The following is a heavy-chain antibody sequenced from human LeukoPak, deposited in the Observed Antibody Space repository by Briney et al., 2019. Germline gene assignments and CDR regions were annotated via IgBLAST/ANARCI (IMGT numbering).Heavy chain of an antibody. J-gene: IGHJ3*02. CDR1: GYTFTGYY. D-gene: IGHD5-18*01. CDR3: ARVRIQLVGWDPPEGAFDI. Sequence: GASVKVSCKASGYTFTGYYMHWVRQAPGQGLEWMGWINPNSGGTNYAQKFQGRVTMTRDTSISTAYMELSRLRSDDTAVYYCARVRIQLVGWDPPEGAFDIWGQGTMVTVSS. CDR2: INPNSGGT. V-gene: IGHV1-2*02.